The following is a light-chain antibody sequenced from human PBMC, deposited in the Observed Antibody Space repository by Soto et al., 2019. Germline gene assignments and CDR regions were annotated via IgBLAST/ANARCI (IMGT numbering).Light chain of an antibody. J-gene: IGKJ1*01. V-gene: IGKV1-5*03. CDR2: KVS. CDR3: QQYRGYSWT. Sequence: DIQMTQSPSTLSASVGDRVTITCRASQSVTSWLAWYQQKPGKAPNLLIYKVSNLEYGVSSRFSGSGYGTEFTLTISSLQPDDFATYYCQQYRGYSWTFGQGTKVEIK. CDR1: QSVTSW.